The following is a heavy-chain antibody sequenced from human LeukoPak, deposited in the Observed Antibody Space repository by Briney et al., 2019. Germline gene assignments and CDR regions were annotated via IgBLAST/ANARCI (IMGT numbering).Heavy chain of an antibody. V-gene: IGHV1-2*02. CDR2: VNANSGGT. Sequence: GASVKVSCKASGYSFTGYYMHWVRQAPGQGREWMGWVNANSGGTNYAQNFQDRVTMTRDTSISTVYMELSRLRSDDTAVYYCARTHYYDSSWFDPWGQGTLVTVSS. CDR1: GYSFTGYY. CDR3: ARTHYYDSSWFDP. D-gene: IGHD3-22*01. J-gene: IGHJ5*02.